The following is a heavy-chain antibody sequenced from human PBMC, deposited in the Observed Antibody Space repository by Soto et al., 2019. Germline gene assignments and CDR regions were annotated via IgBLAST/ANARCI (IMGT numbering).Heavy chain of an antibody. V-gene: IGHV4-34*01. J-gene: IGHJ5*02. CDR1: NGSFTDYF. CDR3: VARGMTYDFLSGPHPFDP. Sequence: PSETLSLTCAAHNGSFTDYFWTWIGQSPGKGLEWIGEINHTGGATHNPSLRSRVTISIDTSKNHFSLSLRSLTAADTAVYYCVARGMTYDFLSGPHPFDPWGHGTLVTVSS. CDR2: INHTGGA. D-gene: IGHD3-3*01.